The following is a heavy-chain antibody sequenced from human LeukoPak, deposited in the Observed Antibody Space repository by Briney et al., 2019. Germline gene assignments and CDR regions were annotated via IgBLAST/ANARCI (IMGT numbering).Heavy chain of an antibody. J-gene: IGHJ4*02. Sequence: ASVKVSCKASGYTFTSYAMNWVRQAPGQGLEWMGWINTNTGNPTYAQGFTGRFVFSLDTSVSTAYLQISSLKAEDTAVYYCARDLLRYFDWSPGEVWGQGTLVTVSS. CDR1: GYTFTSYA. CDR3: ARDLLRYFDWSPGEV. CDR2: INTNTGNP. V-gene: IGHV7-4-1*02. D-gene: IGHD3-9*01.